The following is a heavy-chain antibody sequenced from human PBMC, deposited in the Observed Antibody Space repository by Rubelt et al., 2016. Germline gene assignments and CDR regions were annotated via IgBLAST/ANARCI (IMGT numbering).Heavy chain of an antibody. CDR2: IRNKANSYTS. J-gene: IGHJ4*02. CDR1: GFTFVEHE. D-gene: IGHD3-22*01. CDR3: VQDSAGYTQN. Sequence: EVQLVESGGGLVQPGGSLRLSCAASGFTFVEHEMDWVRQAPGKGLEWIGRIRNKANSYTSAYAESVKGRFTISRDDSRTSLSLQMNSLKIEDTAVYYCVQDSAGYTQNWGQGTLVVVSS. V-gene: IGHV3-72*01.